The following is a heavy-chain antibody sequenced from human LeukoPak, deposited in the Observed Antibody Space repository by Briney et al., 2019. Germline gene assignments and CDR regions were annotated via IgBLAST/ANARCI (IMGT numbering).Heavy chain of an antibody. J-gene: IGHJ4*02. V-gene: IGHV3-33*01. CDR3: ARDSTQYSYGLDY. D-gene: IGHD5-18*01. CDR2: IWYDGSNK. Sequence: GGSLRLSCAASGFTFSSYGMHWVRQAPGKGLEWVAVIWYDGSNKYYADSVKGRFTISRDNSKNTLYPQMNSLRAEDTAVYYCARDSTQYSYGLDYWGQGTLVTVSS. CDR1: GFTFSSYG.